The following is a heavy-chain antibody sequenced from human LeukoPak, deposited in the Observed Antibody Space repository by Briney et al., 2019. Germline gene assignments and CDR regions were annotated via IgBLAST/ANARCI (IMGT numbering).Heavy chain of an antibody. CDR2: IDQSGSTK. V-gene: IGHV3-7*01. CDR1: GFTLNTYW. Sequence: GGSLRLSCAASGFTLNTYWMIWVRQAPGKGLEWVANIDQSGSTKYYVDSLKGRFTISRDNAKNSLYLQMNSLRAEDTAVYYCVRDKGGRSGAIYYDAFDVWGQGTMVTVSS. J-gene: IGHJ3*01. D-gene: IGHD1-26*01. CDR3: VRDKGGRSGAIYYDAFDV.